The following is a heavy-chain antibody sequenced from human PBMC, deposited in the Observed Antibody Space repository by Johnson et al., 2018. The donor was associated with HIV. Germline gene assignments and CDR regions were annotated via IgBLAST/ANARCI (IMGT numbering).Heavy chain of an antibody. D-gene: IGHD6-19*01. CDR1: GFTFSSYA. CDR3: SRDSSYNSGWYGGLGAFDI. CDR2: ISYDGSNK. J-gene: IGHJ3*02. Sequence: QMQLVESGGGVVQPGRSLRLSCAASGFTFSSYAMNWVRQAPGKGLEWVAVISYDGSNKYYADSVKGRFTISRDNSKITLYLQMNSLRADDTAMYYCSRDSSYNSGWYGGLGAFDIWGQGTMVTVSS. V-gene: IGHV3-30*04.